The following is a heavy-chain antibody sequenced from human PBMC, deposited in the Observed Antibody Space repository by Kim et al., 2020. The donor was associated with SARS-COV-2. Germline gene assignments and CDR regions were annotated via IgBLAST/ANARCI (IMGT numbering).Heavy chain of an antibody. Sequence: SGEGRYTISRDKSENTLYLQMNRLRAEDTAVYYCAREGGVAILENWFDPWGQGTLVTVSS. D-gene: IGHD2-15*01. V-gene: IGHV3-30*07. J-gene: IGHJ5*02. CDR3: AREGGVAILENWFDP.